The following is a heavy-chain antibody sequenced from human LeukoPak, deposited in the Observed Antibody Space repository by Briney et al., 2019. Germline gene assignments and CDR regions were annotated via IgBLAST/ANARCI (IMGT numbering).Heavy chain of an antibody. Sequence: SETLSLTCTVSGGSISSSSYYWGWIRQPQGKGLEWIGSIYYSGSTYYNPSLKSRVTISVDTSKNQFSLKLSSVTAADTAVYYCARETYYYDSSGYPTYYYYYMDVWGKGTTVTVSS. CDR2: IYYSGST. CDR3: ARETYYYDSSGYPTYYYYYMDV. CDR1: GGSISSSSYY. D-gene: IGHD3-22*01. V-gene: IGHV4-39*07. J-gene: IGHJ6*03.